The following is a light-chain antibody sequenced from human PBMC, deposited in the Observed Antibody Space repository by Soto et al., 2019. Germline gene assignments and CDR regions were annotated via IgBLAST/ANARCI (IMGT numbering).Light chain of an antibody. V-gene: IGLV2-8*01. CDR1: SSDVGGYNY. Sequence: QSALTQPPSASGSPGQSVTISCTGTSSDVGGYNYVSWYQQHPGKAPKLMIYEFSKRPSGVPDRFSGSKSGNTASLTVSGLQAEDEADYYCSSYAGSNLYVFGTGTKLTVL. CDR3: SSYAGSNLYV. J-gene: IGLJ1*01. CDR2: EFS.